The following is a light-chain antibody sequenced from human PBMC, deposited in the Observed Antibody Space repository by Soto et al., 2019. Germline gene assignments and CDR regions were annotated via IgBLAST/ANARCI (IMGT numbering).Light chain of an antibody. J-gene: IGKJ1*01. CDR1: QSVRNN. CDR3: QQYNSWPQA. CDR2: GAS. Sequence: EIVMTQSPATLSVSPGARAPLSCRASQSVRNNLAWYQQRPGQAPRLLIYGASTGATGIPDRFSGSGSGTEFTLTISNLQPEDLAVYYCQQYNSWPQAFGQGTKVDIK. V-gene: IGKV3-15*01.